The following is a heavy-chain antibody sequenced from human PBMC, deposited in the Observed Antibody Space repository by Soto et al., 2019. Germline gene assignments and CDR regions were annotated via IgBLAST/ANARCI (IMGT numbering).Heavy chain of an antibody. V-gene: IGHV3-21*01. CDR2: ISSSSSYI. Sequence: PGGSLRLSCAASGFTFSSYSMNWVRQAPGKGLEWVSSISSSSSYIYYADSVKGRFTISRDNAKNSLYLQMNSLRAEDTAVNYCASPRMAGYQPLDYWGQGTLVTVSS. D-gene: IGHD6-19*01. CDR1: GFTFSSYS. J-gene: IGHJ4*02. CDR3: ASPRMAGYQPLDY.